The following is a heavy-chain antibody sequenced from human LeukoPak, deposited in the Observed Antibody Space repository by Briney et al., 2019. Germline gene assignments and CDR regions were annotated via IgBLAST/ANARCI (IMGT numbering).Heavy chain of an antibody. Sequence: GGSLRLSCAASGFTFSSYAMSWVRQAPGKGPEWVSSISSSSSYIYYADSVKGRFTISRDNAKNSLYLQMNSLRAEDTAVYYCARGGYCSSTSCAFDYWGQGTLVTVSS. CDR2: ISSSSSYI. J-gene: IGHJ4*02. CDR3: ARGGYCSSTSCAFDY. V-gene: IGHV3-21*01. CDR1: GFTFSSYA. D-gene: IGHD2-2*01.